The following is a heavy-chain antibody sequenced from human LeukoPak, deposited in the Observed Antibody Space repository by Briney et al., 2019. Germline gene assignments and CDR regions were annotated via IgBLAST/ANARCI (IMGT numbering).Heavy chain of an antibody. CDR1: GDSMNNYY. CDR2: INYSGST. D-gene: IGHD3-10*01. Sequence: SETLSLTCTVSGDSMNNYYWSWIRQPPGKGLEWIGNINYSGSTNSNPSLKSRATISVDMSRKHFFLDLSSVTAADTAVYYCARGDYGSGTYLWGSWGQGILVTVSP. J-gene: IGHJ5*02. CDR3: ARGDYGSGTYLWGS. V-gene: IGHV4-59*12.